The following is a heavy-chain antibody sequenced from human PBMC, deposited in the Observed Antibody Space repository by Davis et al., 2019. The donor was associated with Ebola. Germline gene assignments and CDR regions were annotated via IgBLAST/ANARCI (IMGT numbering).Heavy chain of an antibody. CDR2: ISAYNGNT. CDR3: ARVLGYCSSTSCYAISIAVADAYYYYGMDV. J-gene: IGHJ6*02. CDR1: GYTFTSYG. V-gene: IGHV1-18*01. D-gene: IGHD2-2*01. Sequence: ASVKVSCRASGYTFTSYGISWVRQAPGQGLEWMGWISAYNGNTNYAQKLQGRVTMTTDTSTSTAYMELRSLRSDDTAVYYCARVLGYCSSTSCYAISIAVADAYYYYGMDVWGQGTTVTVSS.